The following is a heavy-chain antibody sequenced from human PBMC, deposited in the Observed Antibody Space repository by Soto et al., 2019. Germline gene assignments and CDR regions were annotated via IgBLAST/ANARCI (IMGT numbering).Heavy chain of an antibody. J-gene: IGHJ3*02. CDR2: IYHSGST. D-gene: IGHD3-22*01. V-gene: IGHV4-30-2*01. CDR3: ARGSRYYYDSSGLTDALDI. Sequence: QLQLQESGSGLVKPSQTLSLTCAVSGGSISSGGYSWSWIRQPPGTGLEWIGYIYHSGSTYYNPSLKSRVTISVDRSKNQFSLKLSSVTAADTAVYYCARGSRYYYDSSGLTDALDIWGQGTMVTVSS. CDR1: GGSISSGGYS.